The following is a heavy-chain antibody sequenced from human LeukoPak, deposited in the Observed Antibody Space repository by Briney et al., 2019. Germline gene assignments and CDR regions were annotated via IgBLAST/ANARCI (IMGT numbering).Heavy chain of an antibody. CDR3: ARDSSWYSFDY. CDR2: IWYDGSNK. V-gene: IGHV3-33*01. CDR1: GFTFSSYG. D-gene: IGHD6-13*01. J-gene: IGHJ4*02. Sequence: PGRSLRLSCAASGFTFSSYGMHWVRQAPGKGLEWVAVIWYDGSNKYYADSVKGRFTISRDNSKYTLYLQMNSLRAEDTAVYYCARDSSWYSFDYWGQGTLVTVSS.